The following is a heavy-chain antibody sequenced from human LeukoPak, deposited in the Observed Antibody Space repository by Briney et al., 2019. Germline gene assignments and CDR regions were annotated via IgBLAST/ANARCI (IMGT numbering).Heavy chain of an antibody. CDR3: ARQKWEQQGRDYYFNGLDV. CDR1: GGSISSGSYY. D-gene: IGHD1/OR15-1a*01. J-gene: IGHJ6*02. CDR2: IYYSGST. Sequence: SETLSLTCTVSGGSISSGSYYWGWIRQPPGKGLEWIGSIYYSGSTYYNPSLKSRVTISVDRSKNQFSLKLSSVTVADTAVYYCARQKWEQQGRDYYFNGLDVWGPGTTVIVSS. V-gene: IGHV4-39*07.